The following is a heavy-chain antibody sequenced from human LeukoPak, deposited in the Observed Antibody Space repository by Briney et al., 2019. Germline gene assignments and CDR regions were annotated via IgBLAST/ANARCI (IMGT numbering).Heavy chain of an antibody. Sequence: GGSLRLSCAASGFTFSRSWMTWVRQAPGKGLEWVAVISYDGSNKYYADSVKGRFTISRDNSKNTLYLQMNSLRAEDTAVYYCAKDGAGRAVAGGFDYWGQGTLVTVSS. J-gene: IGHJ4*02. V-gene: IGHV3-30*18. D-gene: IGHD6-19*01. CDR1: GFTFSRSW. CDR3: AKDGAGRAVAGGFDY. CDR2: ISYDGSNK.